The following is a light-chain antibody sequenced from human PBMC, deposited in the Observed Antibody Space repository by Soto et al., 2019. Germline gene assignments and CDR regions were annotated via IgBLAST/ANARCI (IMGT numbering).Light chain of an antibody. CDR1: QSVSSSN. Sequence: EIVLTQSPGTLSLSPVERATLSCRAIQSVSSSNLAWYQQKPGQSPRLLIYGASTRATGIPARFSGSGSGTQLTLTISSLQSEDFAVYYCQQYNNWPPAWTFGQGTKVDIK. CDR3: QQYNNWPPAWT. J-gene: IGKJ1*01. V-gene: IGKV3-15*01. CDR2: GAS.